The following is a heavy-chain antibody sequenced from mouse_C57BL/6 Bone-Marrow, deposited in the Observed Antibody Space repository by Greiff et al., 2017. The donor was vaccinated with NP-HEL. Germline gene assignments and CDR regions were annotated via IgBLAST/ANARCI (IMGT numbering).Heavy chain of an antibody. CDR2: IHPNSGST. Sequence: VQLQQPGAELVKPGASVKLSCKASGYTFISYWMHWVKQRPGQGLEWIGMIHPNSGSTNYNKKFKSKAKLTVDKSSSTAYMQLSSLTSEDSAVYYCARSGGKLPYFDYWGQGTTLTVSS. J-gene: IGHJ2*01. D-gene: IGHD5-5*01. V-gene: IGHV1-64*01. CDR3: ARSGGKLPYFDY. CDR1: GYTFISYW.